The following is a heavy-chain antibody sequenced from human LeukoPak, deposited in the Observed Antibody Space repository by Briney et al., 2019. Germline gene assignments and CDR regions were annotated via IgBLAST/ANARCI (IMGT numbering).Heavy chain of an antibody. Sequence: PGRSLRLSCAASGFSSDDYGMHWVRQAPGKGLEWVAFIRYDGSNKYYADSVKGRFTISRDNSKNTLYLQMNSLRAEDTAVYYRAKLVGPAAIHLLEYWGQGTLVTVSS. CDR1: GFSSDDYG. CDR3: AKLVGPAAIHLLEY. D-gene: IGHD2-2*02. J-gene: IGHJ4*02. CDR2: IRYDGSNK. V-gene: IGHV3-30*02.